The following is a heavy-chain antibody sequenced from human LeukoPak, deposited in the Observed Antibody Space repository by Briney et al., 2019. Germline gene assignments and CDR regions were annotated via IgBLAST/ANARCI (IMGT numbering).Heavy chain of an antibody. CDR1: GGTFSSYT. D-gene: IGHD1-20*01. V-gene: IGHV1-69*02. J-gene: IGHJ5*02. CDR3: ARVLTDNWNWFDP. Sequence: GSSVKVSCKASGGTFSSYTISWVRQAPGQGLEWMGRIIPILGIANYAQKFQGRVTITADKSTSTAYMELSSLRSEDTAVYYCARVLTDNWNWFDPWGQGTLVTVPS. CDR2: IIPILGIA.